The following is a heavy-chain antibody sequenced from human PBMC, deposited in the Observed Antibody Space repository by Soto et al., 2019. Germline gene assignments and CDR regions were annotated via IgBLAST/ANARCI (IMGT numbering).Heavy chain of an antibody. D-gene: IGHD2-2*01. J-gene: IGHJ4*02. V-gene: IGHV1-18*01. Sequence: EASVKVSCKASGYTFTSYGISWVRQAPGQGLEWMGWISAYNGNTNYAQKLQGRVTMTTDTSTSTAYMELRSLRSDDTAVYYCARGGYCSSTSCYVHRTIDYWGQGTLVTVSS. CDR1: GYTFTSYG. CDR2: ISAYNGNT. CDR3: ARGGYCSSTSCYVHRTIDY.